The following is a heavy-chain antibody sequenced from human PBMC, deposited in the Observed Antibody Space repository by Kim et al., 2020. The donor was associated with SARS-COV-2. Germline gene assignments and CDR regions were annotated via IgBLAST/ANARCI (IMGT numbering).Heavy chain of an antibody. Sequence: GGSLRLSCAASGFTFSSYAMHWVRQAPGKGLEWVAVISYDGSNKYYADSMKGRFTISRDNSKNTLYLQMNSLRAEDTAVYYCASEDGTQCSGGSCYLSRIMYYYYGMDVWGQGTTVTVSS. J-gene: IGHJ6*02. CDR2: ISYDGSNK. CDR3: ASEDGTQCSGGSCYLSRIMYYYYGMDV. D-gene: IGHD2-15*01. V-gene: IGHV3-30*04. CDR1: GFTFSSYA.